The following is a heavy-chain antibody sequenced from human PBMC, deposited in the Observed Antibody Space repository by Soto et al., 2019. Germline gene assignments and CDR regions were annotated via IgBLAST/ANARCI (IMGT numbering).Heavy chain of an antibody. CDR1: GYTFTRHY. Sequence: ASVKVSCKASGYTFTRHYMHWVRQAPGQGLEWMGVIHPNGSPTVYAQNFQGRLVLTTDTSKKQLSLRLRSVTATYTAVYYCARLHCTSPGCVPLDPWGHGTLVTVSS. CDR2: IHPNGSPT. J-gene: IGHJ5*02. CDR3: ARLHCTSPGCVPLDP. V-gene: IGHV1-46*01. D-gene: IGHD2-2*01.